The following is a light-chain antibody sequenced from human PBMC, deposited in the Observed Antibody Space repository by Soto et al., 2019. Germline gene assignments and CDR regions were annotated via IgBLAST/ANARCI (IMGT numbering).Light chain of an antibody. CDR3: QQYNNWPRT. V-gene: IGKV3-15*01. CDR2: GAS. CDR1: QSVDSN. Sequence: EIVFTQSPGTPSLSPGERATPSFRASQSVDSNYLAWYQQNPGQAPRLLIYGASTRATGIPARFSGSGSGTEFTLTISSLQSEDFAVYYCQQYNNWPRTFGQGTKVDIK. J-gene: IGKJ1*01.